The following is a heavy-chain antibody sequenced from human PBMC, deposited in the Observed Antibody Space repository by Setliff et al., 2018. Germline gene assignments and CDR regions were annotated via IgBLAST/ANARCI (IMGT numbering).Heavy chain of an antibody. CDR3: ARLSGFLYMDV. V-gene: IGHV4-61*02. Sequence: SETLSLTCTVSGGSISSGGYYWSWIRQHPGKGLEWIGRIYTHAGGSTIYNPSLKSRVTISVDTSKNQFSLKLNSVTASDTAMYYCARLSGFLYMDVWGKGTTVTVSS. CDR1: GGSISSGGYY. CDR2: THAGGST. J-gene: IGHJ6*03. D-gene: IGHD3-3*01.